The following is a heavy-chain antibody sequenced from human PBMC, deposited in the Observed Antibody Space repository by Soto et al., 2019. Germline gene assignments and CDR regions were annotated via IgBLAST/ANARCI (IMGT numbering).Heavy chain of an antibody. D-gene: IGHD4-4*01. CDR1: GYTFTSYD. CDR3: ASSYSNYALIDYYYYGMDV. CDR2: MNPNSGNT. J-gene: IGHJ6*02. V-gene: IGHV1-8*01. Sequence: GASVKVSCKASGYTFTSYDIYWVRHATGQGFEYLGWMNPNSGNTGYVKKFQGRVTMTRDTSMSTAYMELSSLRSEDTAVYYCASSYSNYALIDYYYYGMDVWGQGTTVTVSS.